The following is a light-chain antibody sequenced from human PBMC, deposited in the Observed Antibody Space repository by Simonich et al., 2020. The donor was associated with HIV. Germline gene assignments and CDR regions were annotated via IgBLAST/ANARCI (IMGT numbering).Light chain of an antibody. CDR1: QSVLYSSNNTND. V-gene: IGKV4-1*01. Sequence: DIVLTQSPASLSVSLGEMATINCTSSQSVLYSSNNTNDLAWYQQNPGHPPKLLIYWASTRESGVPDRFSGSVSGTDFTLTISSLQAEDVAVYYCHQYSSTPQTFGQGTKVEIK. CDR3: HQYSSTPQT. CDR2: WAS. J-gene: IGKJ1*01.